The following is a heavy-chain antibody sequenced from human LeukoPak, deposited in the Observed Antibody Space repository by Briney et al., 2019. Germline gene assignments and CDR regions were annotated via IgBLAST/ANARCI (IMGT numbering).Heavy chain of an antibody. D-gene: IGHD2-2*01. V-gene: IGHV4-34*01. Sequence: SDTLSLTCAVYGGSFSGYYWSWIRQPPGKGLEWIGEINHSGSTNYNPSLKSRVTISVDTSKNQFSLKLSSVTAADTAVYYCARGLMSSTSLDVWGKGTTVTVSS. J-gene: IGHJ6*04. CDR1: GGSFSGYY. CDR3: ARGLMSSTSLDV. CDR2: INHSGST.